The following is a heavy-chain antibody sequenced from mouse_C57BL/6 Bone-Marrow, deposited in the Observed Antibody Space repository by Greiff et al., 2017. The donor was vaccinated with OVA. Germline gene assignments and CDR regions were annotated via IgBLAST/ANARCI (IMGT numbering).Heavy chain of an antibody. Sequence: QVQLQQPGAELVMPGASVKLSCKASGYTFTSYWMHWVKQRPGQGLEWIGEIDPSDSYTNYNQKFKGKSTLTVDKSSSTAYMQLSSLTSEDSAFSYCARDVFSPAWFAYWGQGTLVTVSA. V-gene: IGHV1-69*01. CDR1: GYTFTSYW. CDR3: ARDVFSPAWFAY. CDR2: IDPSDSYT. J-gene: IGHJ3*01.